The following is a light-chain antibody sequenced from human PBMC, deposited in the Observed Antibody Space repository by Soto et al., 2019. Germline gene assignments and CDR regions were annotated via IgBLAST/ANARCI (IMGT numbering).Light chain of an antibody. CDR3: QQYNKWPFT. Sequence: EILLTQSPATLAVSPGEGATLSCSASQSVSSNLAWYQQKPGQAPRLLIYAASIRATGIPARFSGSGSGTEFTLTISSLQSEDFAVYYCQQYNKWPFTFGPGTRWIS. CDR2: AAS. CDR1: QSVSSN. J-gene: IGKJ3*01. V-gene: IGKV3-15*01.